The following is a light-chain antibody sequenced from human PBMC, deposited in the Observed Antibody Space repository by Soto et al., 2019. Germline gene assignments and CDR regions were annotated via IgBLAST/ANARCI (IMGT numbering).Light chain of an antibody. Sequence: DIQMTQSPSTLSASVGDRVTITCRASQSLNSLLAWYQQKPGRAPKLLIYDASTLESGVPSRFSGSGSGTDFTLTISRLEPEDFAVYYCQQYSTSPTFGEGTRLEIK. CDR2: DAS. V-gene: IGKV1-5*01. CDR1: QSLNSL. CDR3: QQYSTSPT. J-gene: IGKJ5*01.